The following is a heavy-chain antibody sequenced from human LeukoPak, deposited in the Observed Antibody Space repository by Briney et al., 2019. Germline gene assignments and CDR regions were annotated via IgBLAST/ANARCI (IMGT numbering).Heavy chain of an antibody. CDR1: GFTFSSYG. J-gene: IGHJ4*02. CDR2: ISYDGSNK. V-gene: IGHV3-30*18. D-gene: IGHD6-19*01. Sequence: GGSLRLSCAASGFTFSSYGMHWVRQAPGKGLEWVAVISYDGSNKYYADSVKGRFTISRDSSKNTLYLQMNSLRAEDTAVYYCAKVPSSGWSPFDYWGQGTLVTVSS. CDR3: AKVPSSGWSPFDY.